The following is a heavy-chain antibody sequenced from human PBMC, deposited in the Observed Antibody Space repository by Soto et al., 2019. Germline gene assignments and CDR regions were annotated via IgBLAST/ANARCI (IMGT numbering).Heavy chain of an antibody. CDR2: IVSRLNNYAT. CDR3: TLYNILGGYRSAY. D-gene: IGHD3-9*01. Sequence: EVQLVESGGTLVPPGGSLKLSCEVSGSIFSGSEMHWVRQASGKGLEWIGRIVSRLNNYATVYAASMRGRFTISRDDSKNMAHLQMPSLKAEDTAMSYCTLYNILGGYRSAYWGRGSLVTVSS. J-gene: IGHJ4*02. V-gene: IGHV3-73*01. CDR1: GSIFSGSE.